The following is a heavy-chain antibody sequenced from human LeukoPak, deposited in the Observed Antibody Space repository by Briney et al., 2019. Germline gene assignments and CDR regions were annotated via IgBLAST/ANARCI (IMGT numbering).Heavy chain of an antibody. CDR3: ALSGYDGTPKRAGFDY. Sequence: ASVKVSCKASGYTFTGYDINWVRQATGQGLEWMGWMNPNSGNTGYAQKFQGRVTMTRNTSISTAYMELSSLRSEDTAVYYCALSGYDGTPKRAGFDYWGQGTLVTVSS. CDR1: GYTFTGYD. CDR2: MNPNSGNT. V-gene: IGHV1-8*01. D-gene: IGHD5-12*01. J-gene: IGHJ4*02.